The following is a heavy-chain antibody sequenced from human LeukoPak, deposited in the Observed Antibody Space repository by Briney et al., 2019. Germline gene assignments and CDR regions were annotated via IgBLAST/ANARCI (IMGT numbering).Heavy chain of an antibody. J-gene: IGHJ5*02. CDR3: ARGRWSYYGSGSYLVWFDP. CDR2: INHSGST. CDR1: GGSFSGYY. V-gene: IGHV4-34*01. D-gene: IGHD3-10*01. Sequence: SETLSLTCAVYGGSFSGYYWSWIRQPPGKGLEWIGEINHSGSTNYNPSLKSRVTISVDTSKNQFSLKLSSVTAADTAVYYCARGRWSYYGSGSYLVWFDPWGQGTLVTVSS.